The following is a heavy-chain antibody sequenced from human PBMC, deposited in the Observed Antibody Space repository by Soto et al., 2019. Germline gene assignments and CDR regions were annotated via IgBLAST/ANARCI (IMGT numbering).Heavy chain of an antibody. Sequence: HLQLQESGAGLVKPSQTLSLTCAVSGGSISSGDSSWTWIRQPPGKGLEWIGDMWHSGSTYYTPSLSSRVTIPVDRSKNQFSLKLRSVTAADTAVYYCARSLVYYYDSSGGDAADVWGQGTMVTVSS. V-gene: IGHV4-30-2*01. CDR1: GGSISSGDSS. J-gene: IGHJ3*01. CDR2: MWHSGST. D-gene: IGHD3-22*01. CDR3: ARSLVYYYDSSGGDAADV.